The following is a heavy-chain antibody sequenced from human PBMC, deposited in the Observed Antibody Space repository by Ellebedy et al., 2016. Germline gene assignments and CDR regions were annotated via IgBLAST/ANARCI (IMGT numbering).Heavy chain of an antibody. Sequence: ASVKVSCKASGDTLSSHYIHWVRQAPGQGLEWMGIINPSGGSTSYAQKLQGRITMTKNTSTTAVYMELSSLRSEDTAVYYCASGFDNSGCLDYWGQGTLVTASS. V-gene: IGHV1-46*04. CDR3: ASGFDNSGCLDY. CDR2: INPSGGST. J-gene: IGHJ4*02. D-gene: IGHD3-22*01. CDR1: GDTLSSHY.